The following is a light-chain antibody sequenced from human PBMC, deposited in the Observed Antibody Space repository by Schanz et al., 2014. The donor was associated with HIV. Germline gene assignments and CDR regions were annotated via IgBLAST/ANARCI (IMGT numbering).Light chain of an antibody. Sequence: EIVLTQSPGSLSLSPGGRATLSCGASQSVSSYLAWYQQKPGQAPRLLIYGASSRATGIPDRFSGSGSGTDFTLTISSLEPEDFAVYYCQQRSDWPPRWTFGQGTKVEIK. CDR2: GAS. V-gene: IGKV3-11*01. J-gene: IGKJ1*01. CDR1: QSVSSY. CDR3: QQRSDWPPRWT.